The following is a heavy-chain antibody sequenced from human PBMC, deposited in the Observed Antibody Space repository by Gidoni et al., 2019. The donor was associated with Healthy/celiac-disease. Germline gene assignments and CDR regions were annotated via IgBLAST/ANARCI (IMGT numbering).Heavy chain of an antibody. CDR2: ISGSGGST. J-gene: IGHJ4*02. Sequence: EVQLLESGGGLVQPGGSLRLSCAASGFTFSSYAMRWVRQAPGKGLEWVSAISGSGGSTYYADSVKGRFTISRHNSKNTLYLQMNSLRAEDTAVYYCAKGSEQWLVPGYYFDYWGQGTLVTVSS. V-gene: IGHV3-23*01. D-gene: IGHD6-19*01. CDR3: AKGSEQWLVPGYYFDY. CDR1: GFTFSSYA.